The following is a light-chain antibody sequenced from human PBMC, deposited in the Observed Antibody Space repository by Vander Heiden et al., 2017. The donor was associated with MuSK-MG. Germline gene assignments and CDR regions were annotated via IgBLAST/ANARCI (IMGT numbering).Light chain of an antibody. CDR1: QSVSSD. Sequence: EIVLTQSPATLSLSPGERATLSCRTSQSVSSDLAWYQQKPGQAPRLLIYDASNRAAGNPARFSGSGYGTDFTLTISSLEPEDFAVYYCQQRNNWPAITFGGGTRVEIK. V-gene: IGKV3-11*01. J-gene: IGKJ4*01. CDR2: DAS. CDR3: QQRNNWPAIT.